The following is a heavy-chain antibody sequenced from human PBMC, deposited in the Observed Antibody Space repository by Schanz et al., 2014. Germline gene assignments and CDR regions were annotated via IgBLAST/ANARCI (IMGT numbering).Heavy chain of an antibody. Sequence: EVQLVESGGGLVQPGKSLRLSCAASGFTFSSYSMNWVRQAPGKGLEWVSYVSRSTPDIYYADSVKGRFTISRDNAKNSLYLQMTSLRTEDTAVYYCARLDPYCRSGTCSRAFDFWGQGTLVTVSS. J-gene: IGHJ4*02. CDR3: ARLDPYCRSGTCSRAFDF. CDR2: VSRSTPDI. V-gene: IGHV3-48*01. CDR1: GFTFSSYS. D-gene: IGHD2-15*01.